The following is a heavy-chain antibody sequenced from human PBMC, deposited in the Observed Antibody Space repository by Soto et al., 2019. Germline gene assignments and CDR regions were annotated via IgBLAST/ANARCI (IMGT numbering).Heavy chain of an antibody. D-gene: IGHD2-21*02. J-gene: IGHJ6*02. V-gene: IGHV5-51*01. CDR1: GYSFTSYH. Sequence: EVQLVQSGAEVKKPGESLKISCKGSGYSFTSYHIVWVRQMPGKGLEWMGIIYPGDSETRYSPSLQGQVTMSADKSTSSAYLQWSSLKAPDPAMYYCARRSYCDGDCTRRPYDYYGMDVWGQGTTVTVSS. CDR3: ARRSYCDGDCTRRPYDYYGMDV. CDR2: IYPGDSET.